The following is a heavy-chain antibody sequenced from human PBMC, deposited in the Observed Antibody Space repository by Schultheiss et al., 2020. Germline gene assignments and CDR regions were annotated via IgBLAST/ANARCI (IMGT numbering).Heavy chain of an antibody. CDR3: ARTPDPTWIQLWLPVYFDY. CDR1: GGSISSYY. Sequence: SETLSLTCTVSGGSISSYYWSWIRQPPGKGLEWIGYIYYSGSTYYNPSLKSRVTISVDTSKNQFSLKLSSVTAADTAVYYCARTPDPTWIQLWLPVYFDYWGQGTLVTVSS. J-gene: IGHJ4*02. V-gene: IGHV4-59*08. D-gene: IGHD5-18*01. CDR2: IYYSGST.